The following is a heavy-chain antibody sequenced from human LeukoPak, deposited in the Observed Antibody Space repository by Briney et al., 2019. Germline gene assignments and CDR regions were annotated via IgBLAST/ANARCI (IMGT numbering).Heavy chain of an antibody. D-gene: IGHD1-14*01. Sequence: GGSLRLSCAASGFTFSSYSMNWVRQAPGKGLEWVSSISSSSSYIYYADSVKGRFTISRDNDKNSLYLKMNSLRAEDTAVYYCAREDHRGNWFDPWGQGTLSPSPQ. CDR1: GFTFSSYS. CDR3: AREDHRGNWFDP. CDR2: ISSSSSYI. J-gene: IGHJ5*02. V-gene: IGHV3-21*01.